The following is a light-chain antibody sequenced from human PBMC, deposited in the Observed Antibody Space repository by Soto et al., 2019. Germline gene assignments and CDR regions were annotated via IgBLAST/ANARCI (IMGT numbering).Light chain of an antibody. CDR1: QSIITY. Sequence: DIQMTQSPSSLSASVGDRVTITCRASQSIITYLNWYQQKPGKAPNLLIYASNLQSGVPSRFSGSGSGTDFTLTISSLQPEDFATYYCQQSYSTAWTFGQGTKVEIK. CDR3: QQSYSTAWT. V-gene: IGKV1-39*01. J-gene: IGKJ1*01. CDR2: AS.